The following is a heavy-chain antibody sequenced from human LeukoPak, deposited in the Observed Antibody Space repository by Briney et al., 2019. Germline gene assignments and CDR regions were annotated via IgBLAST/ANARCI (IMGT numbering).Heavy chain of an antibody. CDR3: ARLLGYCSGGSCWADAFDI. J-gene: IGHJ3*02. V-gene: IGHV5-51*01. CDR1: GYSFTSYW. Sequence: GESLKISCKGSGYSFTSYWIGWVRQMPGKGLEWMGIIYPGDSDTRYSPSFQGQVTISADKSISTAYLQWSSLKASDTAMYYCARLLGYCSGGSCWADAFDIWGQGTMVTVSS. D-gene: IGHD2-15*01. CDR2: IYPGDSDT.